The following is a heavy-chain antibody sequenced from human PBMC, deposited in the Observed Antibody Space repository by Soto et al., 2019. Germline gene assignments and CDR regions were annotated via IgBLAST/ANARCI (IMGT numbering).Heavy chain of an antibody. CDR1: GGTFDNFI. Sequence: QVQLVQSGAEVKEPGSSVRVSCKASGGTFDNFIMNWVRQTPGQGLEWMGGIVPMLGTPTYAEKFKGRVTISATASTSTMYMEVTSLRSEDTPIYYCARNGTYSSSLSQYSGMDVWGQRTTVTVSS. CDR3: ARNGTYSSSLSQYSGMDV. CDR2: IVPMLGTP. D-gene: IGHD1-26*01. V-gene: IGHV1-69*01. J-gene: IGHJ6*02.